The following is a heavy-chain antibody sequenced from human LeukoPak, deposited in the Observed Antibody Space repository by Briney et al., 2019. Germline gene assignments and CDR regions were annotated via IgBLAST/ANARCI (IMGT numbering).Heavy chain of an antibody. CDR2: IYYSGST. J-gene: IGHJ6*02. Sequence: SQTLSLTCTVSGGSISSGGYYWSWIRQHPGKGLEWIGYIYYSGSTYYNPSLKSRVTISVDTSKNQFSLKLSSVTAADTAVYYCARADYYDSYDYYYGMDVWGQGTMVTVSS. D-gene: IGHD3-22*01. CDR1: GGSISSGGYY. V-gene: IGHV4-31*03. CDR3: ARADYYDSYDYYYGMDV.